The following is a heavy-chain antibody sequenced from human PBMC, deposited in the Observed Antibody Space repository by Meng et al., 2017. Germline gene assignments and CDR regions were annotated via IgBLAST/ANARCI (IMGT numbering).Heavy chain of an antibody. J-gene: IGHJ3*02. CDR1: GGSISSGGYY. Sequence: QGQRQESGPGLVKPSQTLSLTCTVSGGSISSGGYYWSWIRQHPGKGLEWIGYIYYSGSTYYNPSLKSRVTISVDTSKNQFSLKLSSVTAADTAVYYCARDQGWLPFRDAFDIWGQGTMVTVSS. D-gene: IGHD5-24*01. CDR2: IYYSGST. V-gene: IGHV4-31*03. CDR3: ARDQGWLPFRDAFDI.